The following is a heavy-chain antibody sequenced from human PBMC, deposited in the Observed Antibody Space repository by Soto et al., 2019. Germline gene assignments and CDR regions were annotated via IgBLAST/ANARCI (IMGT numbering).Heavy chain of an antibody. V-gene: IGHV6-1*01. CDR2: TYYRSKWYN. CDR1: GDSVSSNSAA. Sequence: SQTLSLTCGISGDSVSSNSAAWNWLRQSPSRGLEWLGRTYYRSKWYNDYAVSVESRITINPDTSKNHFSLHLNFVTPEDTAVYFCARGEQYSGRIFDYWGQGTLVTVSS. J-gene: IGHJ4*02. CDR3: ARGEQYSGRIFDY. D-gene: IGHD1-26*01.